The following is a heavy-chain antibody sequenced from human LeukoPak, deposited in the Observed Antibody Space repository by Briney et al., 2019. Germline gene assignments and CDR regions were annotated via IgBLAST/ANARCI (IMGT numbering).Heavy chain of an antibody. V-gene: IGHV3-30*04. CDR3: ARDKGRWGSAPIDY. CDR1: GFTFSSYA. J-gene: IGHJ4*02. Sequence: GSLRLSCAASGFTFSSYAMHGVRQAPGKGLEWVAVISYDGSNKYYADSVKGRFTISRDNSKNTLYLQMNSLRAEDTAVYYCARDKGRWGSAPIDYWGQGTLVTVSS. CDR2: ISYDGSNK. D-gene: IGHD7-27*01.